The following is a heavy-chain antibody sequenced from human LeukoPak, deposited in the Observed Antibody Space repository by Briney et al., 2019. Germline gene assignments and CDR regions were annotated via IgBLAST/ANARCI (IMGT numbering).Heavy chain of an antibody. CDR2: IGYRGDI. D-gene: IGHD3-22*01. CDR1: GGSISSDAYF. J-gene: IGHJ4*02. CDR3: ASFSKGYYYDSSGRGGYFDY. Sequence: SETLSLTCTVSGGSISSDAYFWAWIRQPPEKGLEWVASIGYRGDIYYNPSLKSRVTISVDTSKNLFSLKLSSMTAADTAVYYCASFSKGYYYDSSGRGGYFDYWGQGTLVTVSS. V-gene: IGHV4-39*01.